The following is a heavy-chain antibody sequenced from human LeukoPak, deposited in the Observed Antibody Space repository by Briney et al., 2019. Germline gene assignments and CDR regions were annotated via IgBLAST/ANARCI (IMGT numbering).Heavy chain of an antibody. J-gene: IGHJ4*02. V-gene: IGHV4-39*01. D-gene: IGHD5-24*01. Sequence: SETLSLTCNVSGGSIRTSNYYCGWIRQPPGKGLEWIGSIYYSGSTYYNPSLKSRVTISVDTSKNQFSLKLSSVTAADTAVYYCARQIKMPTIIPAPGYLDYWGQGTLVTVSS. CDR1: GGSIRTSNYY. CDR3: ARQIKMPTIIPAPGYLDY. CDR2: IYYSGST.